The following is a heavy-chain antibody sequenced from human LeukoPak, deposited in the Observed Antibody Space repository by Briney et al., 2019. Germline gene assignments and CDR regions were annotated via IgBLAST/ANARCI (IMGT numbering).Heavy chain of an antibody. CDR3: AAGRFDAFDI. CDR1: GGSFSGYY. CDR2: INHSGST. V-gene: IGHV4-34*01. Sequence: SETLSLTCAVYGGSFSGYYWSWIRQPPGKGLEWIGEINHSGSTNYNPSLKSRVTISVDTSKNQFSLKLSSVTAADTAVYYCAAGRFDAFDIWGQGTMVTVSS. D-gene: IGHD1-1*01. J-gene: IGHJ3*02.